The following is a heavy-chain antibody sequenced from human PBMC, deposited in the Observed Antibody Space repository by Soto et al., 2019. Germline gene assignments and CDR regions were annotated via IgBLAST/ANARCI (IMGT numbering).Heavy chain of an antibody. CDR3: ATGRAVTTMGDGFDI. V-gene: IGHV3-21*01. Sequence: EMQLVESGGGLVKPGRSLRLSCEASGCNLTNFTMNWVRQAPGKGLDWVSSISSASGYIYYADSVKGRFTISRDNAKNSLFLQLDSLRVEDTAVYYCATGRAVTTMGDGFDIWGQGTMVTVSS. J-gene: IGHJ3*02. CDR2: ISSASGYI. CDR1: GCNLTNFT. D-gene: IGHD4-17*01.